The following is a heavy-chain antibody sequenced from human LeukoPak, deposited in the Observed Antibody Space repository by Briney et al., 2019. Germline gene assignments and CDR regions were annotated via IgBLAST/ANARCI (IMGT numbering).Heavy chain of an antibody. CDR2: ISGTGGST. Sequence: GGSLRLSCAASGFTFSNYAMSWVRQAPGKGLEWVSGISGTGGSTYYADSVKGRFTISRDNSKNTLYLQMNGLRAEDTAVYYCAKVGLPGAWRHFDYWGQGTLVTVSS. CDR1: GFTFSNYA. J-gene: IGHJ4*02. V-gene: IGHV3-23*01. CDR3: AKVGLPGAWRHFDY. D-gene: IGHD2-2*01.